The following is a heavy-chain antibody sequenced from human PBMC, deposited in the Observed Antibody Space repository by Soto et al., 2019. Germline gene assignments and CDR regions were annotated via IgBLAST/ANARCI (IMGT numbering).Heavy chain of an antibody. CDR2: ISGSGGST. CDR3: AKSRSTCCSNRGRKFHY. CDR1: GFTFSSYA. V-gene: IGHV3-23*01. J-gene: IGHJ4*02. D-gene: IGHD4-4*01. Sequence: EVQVLESGGGLEQPGGSLRLSCAASGFTFSSYAMSWVRQAPGKGLEWVSAISGSGGSTYYVDSVKGRFTISRDKSKNTLYLQMNSLRAEDTDVYYCAKSRSTCCSNRGRKFHYWGQGGLVTVSS.